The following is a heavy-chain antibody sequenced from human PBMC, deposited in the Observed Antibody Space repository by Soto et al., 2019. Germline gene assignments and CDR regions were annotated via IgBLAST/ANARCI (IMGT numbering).Heavy chain of an antibody. CDR1: GFTFSGGYW. V-gene: IGHV3-7*03. J-gene: IGHJ4*02. CDR3: ASTRGY. D-gene: IGHD3-3*01. CDR2: IKEDGRET. Sequence: EVLVVESGGGLVQPGGSLRLSCAVSGFTFSGGYWMKWVRQAPGKGLEWVATIKEDGRETYYVDSVKGRFTISRDSAKNSLYLQMKSLRVEDTAVYYCASTRGYWGQGTLVTVSS.